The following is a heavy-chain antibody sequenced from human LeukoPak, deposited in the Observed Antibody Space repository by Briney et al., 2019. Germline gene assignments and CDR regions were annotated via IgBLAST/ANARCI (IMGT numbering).Heavy chain of an antibody. Sequence: SETLSLTCAVYGGSFSGYYWSWIRRPPGKGLEWNGEINHSGSTNYNPSLKSRVTISVDRSKNQFSLKLSSVTAADTAVYYCARGRQGSDYWGQGTLVTVSS. D-gene: IGHD1-26*01. CDR2: INHSGST. CDR3: ARGRQGSDY. CDR1: GGSFSGYY. J-gene: IGHJ4*02. V-gene: IGHV4-34*01.